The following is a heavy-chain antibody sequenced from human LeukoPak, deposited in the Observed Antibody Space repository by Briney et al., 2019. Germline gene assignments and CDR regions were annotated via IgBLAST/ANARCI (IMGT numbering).Heavy chain of an antibody. CDR1: GGSFSGYY. J-gene: IGHJ6*03. CDR2: INHSGST. D-gene: IGHD4-17*01. V-gene: IGHV4-34*01. Sequence: NSSETLSLTCAVYGGSFSGYYWSWIRQPPGKGLEWIGEINHSGSTNYNPSLKSRVTISVDTSKNQFSLKLSSVTAADTAVYYCARGLYGDVQLTSHYYYYMDVWGKGTTVTVSS. CDR3: ARGLYGDVQLTSHYYYYMDV.